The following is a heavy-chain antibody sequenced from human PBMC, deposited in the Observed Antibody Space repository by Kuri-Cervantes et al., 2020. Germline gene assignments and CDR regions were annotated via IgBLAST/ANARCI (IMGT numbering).Heavy chain of an antibody. J-gene: IGHJ4*02. CDR2: ITWNSGNI. D-gene: IGHD3-22*01. V-gene: IGHV3-9*01. Sequence: SCAASGFTFDDYAMHWVRQAPGKGLEWVSGITWNSGNIGYADSVKGRFTISRDNAKNSLYLQMGSLRAEDTALYYCAKGHYYELIRPLDYWGQGTLVTVSS. CDR1: GFTFDDYA. CDR3: AKGHYYELIRPLDY.